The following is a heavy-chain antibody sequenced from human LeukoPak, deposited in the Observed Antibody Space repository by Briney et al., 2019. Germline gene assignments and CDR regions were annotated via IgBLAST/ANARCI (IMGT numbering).Heavy chain of an antibody. CDR3: TTDRQTRIVVVPAAPLVGATPMGFQH. CDR1: GFTFSNAW. J-gene: IGHJ1*01. D-gene: IGHD2-2*01. Sequence: GGSLRLSCAASGFTFSNAWMSWVRQAPGKGLEWVGRIKSKTDGGTTDYAAPVKGRFTISRDDSKNTLYLQMNSLKTEDTAVYYCTTDRQTRIVVVPAAPLVGATPMGFQHWGQGTLVTVSS. CDR2: IKSKTDGGTT. V-gene: IGHV3-15*01.